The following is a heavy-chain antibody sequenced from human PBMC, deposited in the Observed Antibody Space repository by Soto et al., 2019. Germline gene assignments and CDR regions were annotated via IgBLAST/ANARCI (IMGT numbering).Heavy chain of an antibody. CDR3: ARDPTVTTWYYYYGMDV. D-gene: IGHD4-17*01. CDR2: MNPNSGNT. Sequence: ASVKVSCKASGYTFTSYDINWVRQATGQGLEWMGWMNPNSGNTGYAQKFQGRVTMTRNTSISTAYMELSSLRSEDTAVYYCARDPTVTTWYYYYGMDVWGQGTTVTVSS. V-gene: IGHV1-8*01. J-gene: IGHJ6*02. CDR1: GYTFTSYD.